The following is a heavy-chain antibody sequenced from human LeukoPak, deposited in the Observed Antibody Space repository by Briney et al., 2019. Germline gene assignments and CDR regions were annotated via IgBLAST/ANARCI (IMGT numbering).Heavy chain of an antibody. Sequence: ASVKVSCKASGYTFTSYDINWVRQATGQGLEWMGWMNTNSGNTGYAHKFQGRVNMTRTASIRTAYMELSSLRSEDPAVYYCARGGRYYDFWGGYYSGYYYYGMDVWGQGTTVTVSS. V-gene: IGHV1-8*01. J-gene: IGHJ6*02. D-gene: IGHD3-3*01. CDR2: MNTNSGNT. CDR3: ARGGRYYDFWGGYYSGYYYYGMDV. CDR1: GYTFTSYD.